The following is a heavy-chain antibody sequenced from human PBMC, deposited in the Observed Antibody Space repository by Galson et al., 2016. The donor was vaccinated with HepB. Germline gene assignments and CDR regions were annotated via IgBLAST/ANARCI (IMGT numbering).Heavy chain of an antibody. D-gene: IGHD6-19*01. J-gene: IGHJ6*03. Sequence: ETLSLTCTVSGASISGSEYYWGWIRQPPGRGLEWIGSIYYTENTYYNPSLKSRVTISVDTSKNQFSLRLNSVTAADTGVYYCATGIVVAGEYCYYYMDVWGKGTTVTVSS. CDR3: ATGIVVAGEYCYYYMDV. V-gene: IGHV4-39*01. CDR2: IYYTENT. CDR1: GASISGSEYY.